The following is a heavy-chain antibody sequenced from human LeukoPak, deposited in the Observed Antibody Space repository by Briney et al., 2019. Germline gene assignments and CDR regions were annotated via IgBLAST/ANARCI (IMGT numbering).Heavy chain of an antibody. J-gene: IGHJ4*02. V-gene: IGHV3-23*01. D-gene: IGHD3-10*01. CDR3: AKDLTMVRGAKGDY. CDR2: ISGSGGST. CDR1: GFTFSSYA. Sequence: GGSLRLSCASSGFTFSSYAMSWVRQAPGKGLEGVSAISGSGGSTYYADSVKGRFTISRDNSKNTLYLQMNSLRAEDTAVYYCAKDLTMVRGAKGDYWGQGTLVTVSS.